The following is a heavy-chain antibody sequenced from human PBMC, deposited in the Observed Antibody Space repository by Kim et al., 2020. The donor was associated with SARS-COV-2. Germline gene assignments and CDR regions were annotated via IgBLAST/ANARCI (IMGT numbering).Heavy chain of an antibody. Sequence: TNGTPSLKSRVTISVDTSKNQFSLKLSSVTAADTAVYYCASALWFGDFDYWGQGTLVTVSS. V-gene: IGHV4-34*01. D-gene: IGHD3-10*01. J-gene: IGHJ4*02. CDR3: ASALWFGDFDY. CDR2: T.